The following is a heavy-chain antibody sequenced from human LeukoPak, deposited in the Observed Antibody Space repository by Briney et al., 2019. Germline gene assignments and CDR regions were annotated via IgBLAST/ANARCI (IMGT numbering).Heavy chain of an antibody. D-gene: IGHD3-10*01. J-gene: IGHJ6*02. V-gene: IGHV4-34*01. CDR2: INHSGST. CDR3: AGNTLSITMVRGVIAYGMDV. Sequence: SETLSLTCAVYGGSFSGYYWSWIRQPPGKGLEWIGEINHSGSTNYNPSLKSRVTISVDTSKNQFSLKLSSVTAADTAVYYWAGNTLSITMVRGVIAYGMDVWGQGTTVTVSS. CDR1: GGSFSGYY.